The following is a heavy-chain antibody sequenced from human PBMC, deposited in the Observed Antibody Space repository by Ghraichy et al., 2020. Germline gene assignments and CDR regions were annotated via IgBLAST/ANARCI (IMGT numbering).Heavy chain of an antibody. Sequence: SQNLSLTCIVSGDSINDYYWSWIRQPPGKGLEWVGYIYYLGKTNYNPSLETRLTISVDTSNNQFSLKLTSVTAADTAVYYCARHRLHYYYMDVWGRGTTVTVSS. CDR3: ARHRLHYYYMDV. V-gene: IGHV4-59*08. CDR1: GDSINDYY. CDR2: IYYLGKT. J-gene: IGHJ6*03.